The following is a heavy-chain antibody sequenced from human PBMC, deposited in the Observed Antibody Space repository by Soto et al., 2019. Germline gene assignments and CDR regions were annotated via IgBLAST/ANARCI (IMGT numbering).Heavy chain of an antibody. CDR1: GFTFSSYS. CDR3: ARDDDYGDYADAFDI. D-gene: IGHD4-17*01. V-gene: IGHV3-21*01. Sequence: GVLRLSCAASGFTFSSYSMNWVRQAPGKGLEWVSSISSSSSYIYYADSVKGRFTISRDNAKNSLYLQMNSLRAEDTVVYYCARDDDYGDYADAFDIWGQGTMVTVSS. CDR2: ISSSSSYI. J-gene: IGHJ3*02.